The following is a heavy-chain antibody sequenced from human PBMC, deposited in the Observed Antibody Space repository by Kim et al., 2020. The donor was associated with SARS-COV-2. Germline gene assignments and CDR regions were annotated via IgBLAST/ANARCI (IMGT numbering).Heavy chain of an antibody. V-gene: IGHV1-46*01. Sequence: KVQGRVTMTRDTSTSTVYMELSSLRSEDTAVYYCARDRFYSSGWFNWFDPWGQGTLVTVSS. D-gene: IGHD6-19*01. J-gene: IGHJ5*02. CDR3: ARDRFYSSGWFNWFDP.